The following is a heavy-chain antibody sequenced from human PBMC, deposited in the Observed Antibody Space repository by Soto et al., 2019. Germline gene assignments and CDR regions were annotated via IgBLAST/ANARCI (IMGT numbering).Heavy chain of an antibody. CDR1: GFTFTSSA. CDR2: IVVGSGNT. V-gene: IGHV1-58*01. D-gene: IGHD2-21*01. CDR3: AAPRSISYAFDI. J-gene: IGHJ3*02. Sequence: ASVKVSCKASGFTFTSSAVQWVRQARGQRLEWKGWIVVGSGNTNYAQKFQESVTITMVVSTSTAYMELSSLRFEDTAVYYCAAPRSISYAFDIWGQGTMVTVSS.